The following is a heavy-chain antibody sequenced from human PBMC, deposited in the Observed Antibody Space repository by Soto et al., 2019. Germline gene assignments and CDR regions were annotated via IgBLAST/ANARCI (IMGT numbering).Heavy chain of an antibody. Sequence: EVQLLESGGGLVQPGGSLRLSCAASGFTFSSYAMSWVRQAPGKGLEWVPAISGSGGSTYHADSVKGRFTISRDNSKNTRYLQMNSLRAEDTAVYYCAGSYYDFWSGYYIGGYWGQGTLVTVSS. CDR1: GFTFSSYA. CDR3: AGSYYDFWSGYYIGGY. CDR2: ISGSGGST. D-gene: IGHD3-3*01. J-gene: IGHJ4*02. V-gene: IGHV3-23*01.